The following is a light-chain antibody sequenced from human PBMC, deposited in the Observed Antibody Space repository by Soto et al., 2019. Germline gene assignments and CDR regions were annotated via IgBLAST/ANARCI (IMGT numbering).Light chain of an antibody. CDR3: QQYHNSRPTT. Sequence: EIVMTQSPATLSVSPGARAILSCRASQSVSSNLAWYQQKPGQAPRLRIYGASTRATGIPARFSGSGSGTAVSLTVSSLQSEDFAVYYWQQYHNSRPTTLGQGTRLEIK. CDR2: GAS. CDR1: QSVSSN. V-gene: IGKV3-15*01. J-gene: IGKJ5*01.